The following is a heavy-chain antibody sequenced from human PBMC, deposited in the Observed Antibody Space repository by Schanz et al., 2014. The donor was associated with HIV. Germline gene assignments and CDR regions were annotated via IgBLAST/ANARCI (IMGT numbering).Heavy chain of an antibody. CDR3: ARDGDHGDYSVDY. CDR1: GFTFSSYA. V-gene: IGHV3-48*02. D-gene: IGHD4-17*01. CDR2: ISSRNSDI. J-gene: IGHJ4*02. Sequence: EVQLLESGGGLVQPGGSLRLSCAASGFTFSSYAMSWVRQAPGKGLEWVSSISSRNSDIYYADSLKGRFTISRDNSKNSLYLQMNSLRDEDTAVYYCARDGDHGDYSVDYWGQGALVTVSS.